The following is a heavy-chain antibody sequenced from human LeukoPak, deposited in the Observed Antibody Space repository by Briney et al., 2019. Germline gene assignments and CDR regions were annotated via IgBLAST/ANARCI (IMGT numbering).Heavy chain of an antibody. CDR2: IYYSGST. V-gene: IGHV4-59*01. J-gene: IGHJ4*02. CDR1: GGSISSYY. D-gene: IGHD1-26*01. CDR3: ARGRYSGSPGLHDY. Sequence: PSETLSLTCTVSGGSISSYYWSWIRQPPGEGLEWIGYIYYSGSTNYNPSLKSRVTISVDTSKNQFSLKLSSVTAADTAVYYCARGRYSGSPGLHDYWGQGTLVTVSS.